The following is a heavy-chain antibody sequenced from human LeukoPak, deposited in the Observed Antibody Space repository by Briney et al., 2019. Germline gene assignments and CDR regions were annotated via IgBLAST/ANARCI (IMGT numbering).Heavy chain of an antibody. CDR2: IRYDGSNK. J-gene: IGHJ4*02. CDR1: GFTFSSYG. D-gene: IGHD6-6*01. V-gene: IGHV3-30*02. CDR3: ARVDTYSSSSTFDY. Sequence: GGSLRLSCAASGFTFSSYGMHWVRQAPGKGLEWVAFIRYDGSNKYYADSVKGRFTISRDNSKNTLYLQMNSLRAEDTAVYYCARVDTYSSSSTFDYWGQGTLVTVSS.